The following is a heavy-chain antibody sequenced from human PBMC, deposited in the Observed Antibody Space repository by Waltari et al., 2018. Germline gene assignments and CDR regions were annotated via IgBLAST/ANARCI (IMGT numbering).Heavy chain of an antibody. V-gene: IGHV3-23*01. CDR1: GFPFHTYA. Sequence: EVQLLESGGDFAQPGGSLRLSCTASGFPFHTYAMSWVRQAPGKGLEWVSSITGNGGNTYYADSVDGRFTISRDNPKNTLYLEMTSLRTEDTADYFCAKDERSSTSQAYSFDVWGQGTMVTVSS. CDR3: AKDERSSTSQAYSFDV. J-gene: IGHJ3*01. D-gene: IGHD5-18*01. CDR2: ITGNGGNT.